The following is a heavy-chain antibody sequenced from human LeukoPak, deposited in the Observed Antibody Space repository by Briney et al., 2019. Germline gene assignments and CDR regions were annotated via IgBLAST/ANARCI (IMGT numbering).Heavy chain of an antibody. Sequence: GGSLRLSCAASGFTFDDYAMHWVRQAPGKGLEWVSGISWNSGSIGYADSVKGRFTISRDNSKNTLYLQMNSLRAEDTAVYYCAKDSASLGAFDIWGQGTMVTVSS. CDR2: ISWNSGSI. CDR3: AKDSASLGAFDI. CDR1: GFTFDDYA. V-gene: IGHV3-9*01. D-gene: IGHD5/OR15-5a*01. J-gene: IGHJ3*02.